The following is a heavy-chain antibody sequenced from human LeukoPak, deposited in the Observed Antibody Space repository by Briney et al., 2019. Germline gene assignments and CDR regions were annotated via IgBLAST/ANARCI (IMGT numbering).Heavy chain of an antibody. CDR1: GGSFSGYY. D-gene: IGHD3-10*01. Sequence: PSETLSLTCAVYGGSFSGYYWSWIRQPLGKGLEWIGEINHSGSTNYNPSLKSRVTISVDTSKNQFSLKLSSVTAADTAVYYCAPMVRGVISGWFDPWGQGTLVTVSS. J-gene: IGHJ5*02. CDR2: INHSGST. V-gene: IGHV4-34*01. CDR3: APMVRGVISGWFDP.